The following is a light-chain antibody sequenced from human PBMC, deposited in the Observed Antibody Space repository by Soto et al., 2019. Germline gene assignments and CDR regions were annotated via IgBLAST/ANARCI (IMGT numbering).Light chain of an antibody. CDR3: QQYNNWWT. CDR1: QTISNW. J-gene: IGKJ1*01. Sequence: DVQMTQSPSTLSASVGDRVTITCRASQTISNWLAWYQQRPGKAPQLLISDASRLESGVPSRFSGSGSGTEFTLTISSLQPDDSATYYCQQYNNWWTFGQGTKVDIK. CDR2: DAS. V-gene: IGKV1-5*01.